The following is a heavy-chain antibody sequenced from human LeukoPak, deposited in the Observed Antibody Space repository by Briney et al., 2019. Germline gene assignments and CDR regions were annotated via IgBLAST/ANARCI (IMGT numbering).Heavy chain of an antibody. CDR1: GGSISSGTYF. Sequence: SETLSLTCTVSGGSISSGTYFWRWIRQPAGKGLEWIGRIYSSGSANYNPSLKSRDSISVDTSKNQFSLQMSSVTAADTAVYYCARGGIVVVVAAPGAFDIWGQGTMVTVSS. CDR2: IYSSGSA. J-gene: IGHJ3*02. D-gene: IGHD2-15*01. CDR3: ARGGIVVVVAAPGAFDI. V-gene: IGHV4-61*02.